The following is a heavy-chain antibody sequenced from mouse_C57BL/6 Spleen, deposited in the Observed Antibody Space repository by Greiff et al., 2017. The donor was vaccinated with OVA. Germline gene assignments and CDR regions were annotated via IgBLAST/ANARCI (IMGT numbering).Heavy chain of an antibody. V-gene: IGHV5-16*01. Sequence: EVMLVESEGGLVQPGSSMKLSCTASGFTFSDYYMAWVRQVPEKGLEWVANINYDGSSTYYLDSLKSRFIISRDNAKNILYLQMSSLKSEDTATYYCARDYGSSYSYWYFDVWGTGTTVTVSS. CDR3: ARDYGSSYSYWYFDV. CDR1: GFTFSDYY. CDR2: INYDGSST. D-gene: IGHD1-1*01. J-gene: IGHJ1*03.